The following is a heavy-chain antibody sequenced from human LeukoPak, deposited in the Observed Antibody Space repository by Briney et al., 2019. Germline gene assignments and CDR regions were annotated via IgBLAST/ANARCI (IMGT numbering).Heavy chain of an antibody. Sequence: ASVKDSCKASGYTFTSYYRHWVRPAPGQGGEWMGIINPSGGSTSYAQKFQGRVTMTSDTSTSTVYMELSSLISEDTAVYYCARDTTENLDYWGQGTLVTVSS. D-gene: IGHD4-17*01. CDR3: ARDTTENLDY. CDR1: GYTFTSYY. V-gene: IGHV1-46*01. CDR2: INPSGGST. J-gene: IGHJ4*02.